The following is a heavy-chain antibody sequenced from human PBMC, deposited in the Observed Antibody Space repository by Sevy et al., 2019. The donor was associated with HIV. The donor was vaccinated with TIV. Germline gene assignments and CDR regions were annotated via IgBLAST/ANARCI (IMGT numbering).Heavy chain of an antibody. CDR1: GFTFSSYG. CDR2: IWYDGSNK. CDR3: AGGSYKGAFDI. D-gene: IGHD1-26*01. V-gene: IGHV3-33*01. Sequence: GGSLRLSCAASGFTFSSYGMHWVRQAPGKGLEWVAVIWYDGSNKYHADSVKGRFTISRDNSKNTLYLQMNSLRAEDTAVYYCAGGSYKGAFDIWGQGTMVTVSS. J-gene: IGHJ3*02.